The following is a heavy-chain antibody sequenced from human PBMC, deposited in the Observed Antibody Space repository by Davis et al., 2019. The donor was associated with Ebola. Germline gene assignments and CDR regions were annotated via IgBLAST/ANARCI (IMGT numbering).Heavy chain of an antibody. Sequence: PSETLSLTCTVSGGSISSGGYYWSWIRQHPGKGLEWIGYIYYSGSTYYNPSLKSRVTISVDTSKNQFSLKLSSVTAADTAVYYCARDGVQQRGYFDYWGQGTLVTVSS. V-gene: IGHV4-31*03. D-gene: IGHD1-1*01. CDR1: GGSISSGGYY. J-gene: IGHJ4*02. CDR3: ARDGVQQRGYFDY. CDR2: IYYSGST.